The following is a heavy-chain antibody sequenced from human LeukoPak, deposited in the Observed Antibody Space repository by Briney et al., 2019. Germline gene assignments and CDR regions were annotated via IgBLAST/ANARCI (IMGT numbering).Heavy chain of an antibody. CDR3: AREVVVVPAAMGVGAFDI. CDR2: ISYDGSNK. J-gene: IGHJ3*02. CDR1: GFTFSSYG. Sequence: PGRSLRLSCAASGFTFSSYGMHWVRQAPGKGLEWVAVISYDGSNKYYADSVKGRFTISRDNSKNTLYLQMNSLRAEDTAVYYCAREVVVVPAAMGVGAFDIWGQGTMVTVSS. D-gene: IGHD2-2*01. V-gene: IGHV3-30*03.